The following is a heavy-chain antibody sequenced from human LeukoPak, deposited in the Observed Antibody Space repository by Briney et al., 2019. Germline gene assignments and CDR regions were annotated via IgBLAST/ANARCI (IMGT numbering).Heavy chain of an antibody. CDR3: ATGGEDYYDSSGYYYASAYFDY. V-gene: IGHV3-66*01. Sequence: GGSLRLSCAASGFTVSSNYMSWVRQAPGKGLEWVSVIYSGGSTYYADSVKGRFTISRDNSKNTLYLQMNSLRAEDTAVYYCATGGEDYYDSSGYYYASAYFDYWGQGTLVTVSS. D-gene: IGHD3-22*01. CDR2: IYSGGST. CDR1: GFTVSSNY. J-gene: IGHJ4*02.